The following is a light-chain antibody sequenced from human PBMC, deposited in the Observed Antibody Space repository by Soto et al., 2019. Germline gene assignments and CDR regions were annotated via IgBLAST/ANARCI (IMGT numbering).Light chain of an antibody. CDR3: QQYNDWPLT. J-gene: IGKJ1*01. V-gene: IGKV3-15*01. CDR2: GAF. Sequence: DIELHHSKSTFSLSLGDSATHSCRASESVISKRAWYQQKPGRGPSLLTYGAFPRATGIPERCSGTGSRTEFTLTLSSLQSEDIALYYCQQYNDWPLTFGQGTKVDIK. CDR1: ESVISK.